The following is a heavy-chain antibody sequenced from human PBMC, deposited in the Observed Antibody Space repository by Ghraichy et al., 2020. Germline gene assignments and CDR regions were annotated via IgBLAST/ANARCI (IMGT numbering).Heavy chain of an antibody. Sequence: GGSLRLSCAASGFDFSDYSMNWARQAPGKGLEWVSSISSSSRYVYYADSVNGRFTISRDNAKKSLFLQMNSLRGEDTAVYHCARDLGPFGSGWSDYWGQGTVVTISS. CDR3: ARDLGPFGSGWSDY. J-gene: IGHJ4*02. D-gene: IGHD6-19*01. CDR2: ISSSSRYV. CDR1: GFDFSDYS. V-gene: IGHV3-21*01.